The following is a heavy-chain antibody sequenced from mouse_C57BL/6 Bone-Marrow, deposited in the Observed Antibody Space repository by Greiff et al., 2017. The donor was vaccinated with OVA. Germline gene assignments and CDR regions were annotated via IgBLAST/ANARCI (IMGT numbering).Heavy chain of an antibody. J-gene: IGHJ4*01. Sequence: EVQRVESGPGLVKPSQSLSLTCSVTGYSITSGYYWNWIRQFPGNKLEWMGYISYDGSNNYNPSLKNRISITRDTSKNQFFLKLNSVTTEDTATYYCAGAGTRYAMDYWGQGTSVTVSS. D-gene: IGHD4-1*01. CDR2: ISYDGSN. V-gene: IGHV3-6*01. CDR1: GYSITSGYY. CDR3: AGAGTRYAMDY.